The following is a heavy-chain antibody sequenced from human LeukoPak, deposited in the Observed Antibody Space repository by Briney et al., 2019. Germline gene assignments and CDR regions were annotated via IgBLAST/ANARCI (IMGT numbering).Heavy chain of an antibody. D-gene: IGHD3-22*01. CDR2: INSDGSST. CDR1: GFTFSKSW. V-gene: IGHV3-74*01. Sequence: GGSLRLSCAASGFTFSKSWMSWVRQALGKGLVWVSRINSDGSSTSYADSVKGRFTISRDNAKNTLYLQMNSLRAEDTAVYYCARDPYYYDSSGYYGVFDYWGQGTLVTVSS. CDR3: ARDPYYYDSSGYYGVFDY. J-gene: IGHJ4*02.